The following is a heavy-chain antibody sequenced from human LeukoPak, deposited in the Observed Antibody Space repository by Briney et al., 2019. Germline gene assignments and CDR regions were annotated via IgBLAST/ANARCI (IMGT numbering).Heavy chain of an antibody. CDR3: ARELRGYSYGSVDY. CDR1: GGSFSGYY. D-gene: IGHD5-18*01. J-gene: IGHJ4*02. CDR2: INHSGST. V-gene: IGHV4-34*01. Sequence: ETSGTLSLTCAVYGGSFSGYYWSWIRQPPGKGLEWIGEINHSGSTNYNPSLKSRVTISVDTSKNQFSLKLSSVTAADTAVYYCARELRGYSYGSVDYWGQGTLVTVSS.